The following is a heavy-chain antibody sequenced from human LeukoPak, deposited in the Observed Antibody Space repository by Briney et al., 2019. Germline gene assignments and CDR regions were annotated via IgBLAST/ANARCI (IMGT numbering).Heavy chain of an antibody. CDR2: IYYSGST. CDR1: GGSISNYY. CDR3: ARHFDSSGGDDAFDI. J-gene: IGHJ3*02. V-gene: IGHV4-59*08. D-gene: IGHD3-22*01. Sequence: SETLSLTCIVSGGSISNYYWTWIRQPPGKGLEWIGYIYYSGSTNYNPSLKSRVTISVDTSKNQFSLKLSSVTAADTAVYYCARHFDSSGGDDAFDIWDQGTMVTVSS.